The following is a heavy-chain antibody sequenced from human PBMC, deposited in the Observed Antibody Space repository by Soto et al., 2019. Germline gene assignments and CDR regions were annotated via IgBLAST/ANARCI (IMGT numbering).Heavy chain of an antibody. V-gene: IGHV4-59*01. CDR2: IYYSGST. CDR3: ARLSVTIDDAFDI. J-gene: IGHJ3*02. D-gene: IGHD1-1*01. Sequence: SETLSLTCTVSGGSISSYYWSWIRQPPGKGLEWIRYIYYSGSTNYNPSLKSRVTISVDTSKNQFSLKLSSVTAADTAVYYCARLSVTIDDAFDIWGQGTMVTVSS. CDR1: GGSISSYY.